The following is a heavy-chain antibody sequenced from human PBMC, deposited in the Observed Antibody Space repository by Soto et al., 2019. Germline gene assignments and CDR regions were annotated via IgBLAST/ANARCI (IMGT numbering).Heavy chain of an antibody. Sequence: EVQLLESGGGLVQPGGSLRLSCAASGFTFSSYGMTWVRQAPGKGLEWVSFSSATGAGTYYADSVKGRFTLSRDNSKNTLYPQMNSLRADDTAVYYCAKDRRAGGNYGFYSDFWGQAALVIVSS. J-gene: IGHJ4*02. CDR3: AKDRRAGGNYGFYSDF. CDR2: SSATGAGT. V-gene: IGHV3-23*01. CDR1: GFTFSSYG. D-gene: IGHD1-7*01.